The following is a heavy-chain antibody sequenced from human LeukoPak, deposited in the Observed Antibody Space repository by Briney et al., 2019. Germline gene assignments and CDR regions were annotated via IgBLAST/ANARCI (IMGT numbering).Heavy chain of an antibody. D-gene: IGHD6-13*01. Sequence: GSLRLSCAASGFTVSSNYMSWVRQAPGKGLEWVSAIYSGGSTYFAGSVKGRFTIFRDNSKNTLVLQIDSLRAEDTAVYYCARVVYSSSWSTPIDYYYYYMDVWGKGTTVTVSS. J-gene: IGHJ6*03. CDR3: ARVVYSSSWSTPIDYYYYYMDV. CDR2: IYSGGST. V-gene: IGHV3-53*01. CDR1: GFTVSSNY.